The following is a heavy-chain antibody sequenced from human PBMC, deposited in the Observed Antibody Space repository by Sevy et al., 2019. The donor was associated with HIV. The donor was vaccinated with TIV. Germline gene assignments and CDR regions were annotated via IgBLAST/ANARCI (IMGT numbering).Heavy chain of an antibody. CDR2: ISYDGSNE. CDR1: GFTFSSYG. D-gene: IGHD5-12*01. Sequence: GGSLRLSCAASGFTFSSYGMHWVRQAPGKGLEWVAVISYDGSNEYYGDSVKGRFTISRDNSKNTLYLQMNSLRAEDTAVYYCAKWSMGGARWLQLGAFDIWGQGTMVTVSS. CDR3: AKWSMGGARWLQLGAFDI. J-gene: IGHJ3*02. V-gene: IGHV3-30*18.